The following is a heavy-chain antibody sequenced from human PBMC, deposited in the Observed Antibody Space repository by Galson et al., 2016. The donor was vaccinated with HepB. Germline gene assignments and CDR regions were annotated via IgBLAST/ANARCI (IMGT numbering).Heavy chain of an antibody. D-gene: IGHD3-16*01. CDR3: ARDDYFRLGY. J-gene: IGHJ4*02. Sequence: SLRLSCAASGFIFSVYNMNWARQAPGKGLEWIAWITSSSDKLDYADFVKGRITTSRDNAKNSLYLEMNSLRDEDTAVYYCARDDYFRLGYWGQGTLVTVSS. CDR1: GFIFSVYN. V-gene: IGHV3-48*02. CDR2: ITSSSDKL.